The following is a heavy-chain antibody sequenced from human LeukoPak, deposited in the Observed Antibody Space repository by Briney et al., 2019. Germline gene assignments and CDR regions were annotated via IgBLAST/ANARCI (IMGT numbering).Heavy chain of an antibody. V-gene: IGHV3-30*04. Sequence: EGSLRLSCAASGFTFSSYAMHWVRQAPGKGLEWVAVISYDGSNKYYADSVKGRFTISRDNSKNTLYLQMNSLRAEDTAVYYCARGVMVRGVNLDYWGLGTLVTVSS. J-gene: IGHJ4*02. D-gene: IGHD3-10*01. CDR2: ISYDGSNK. CDR1: GFTFSSYA. CDR3: ARGVMVRGVNLDY.